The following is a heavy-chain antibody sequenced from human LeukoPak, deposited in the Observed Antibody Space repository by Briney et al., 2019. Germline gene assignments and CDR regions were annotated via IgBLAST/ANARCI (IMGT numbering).Heavy chain of an antibody. Sequence: ASVKVSCKASGYTFTSYAMNWVRQAPGQGLEWMGWISAYNGNTNYAQKLQGRVTMTTDTSTSTAYMELRSLRSDDTAVYYCARLPDYGGNSPHWFDPWGQGTLVTVSS. CDR1: GYTFTSYA. CDR2: ISAYNGNT. D-gene: IGHD4-23*01. J-gene: IGHJ5*02. CDR3: ARLPDYGGNSPHWFDP. V-gene: IGHV1-18*01.